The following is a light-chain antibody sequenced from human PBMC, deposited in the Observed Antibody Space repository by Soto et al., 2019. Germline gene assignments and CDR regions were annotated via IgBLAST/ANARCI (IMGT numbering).Light chain of an antibody. CDR1: QSVSSN. J-gene: IGKJ4*01. CDR2: GAS. V-gene: IGKV3-15*01. Sequence: EIVMTQSPATLSVSPGERATLSCRASQSVSSNLAWYQRKPGQAPRLLIYGASTRATGIPDRFSGSGSGTEFTLTISSLQSEDYAVYYCQQYNNLPRTFGGGTKVDIK. CDR3: QQYNNLPRT.